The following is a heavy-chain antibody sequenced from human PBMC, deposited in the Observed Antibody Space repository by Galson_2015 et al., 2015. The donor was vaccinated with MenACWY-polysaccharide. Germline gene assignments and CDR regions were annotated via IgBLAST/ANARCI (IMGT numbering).Heavy chain of an antibody. V-gene: IGHV3-23*01. Sequence: SLRLSCAASGFTFNSFAMHWVRQAPGKGLEWVSSITDSGSSTYYVDSVKGRFTISRDNSKNTLFLQMNSLRADDTAVYYCAKGGREVDNWLDPWGQGTLVTVSS. CDR1: GFTFNSFA. D-gene: IGHD1-26*01. CDR2: ITDSGSST. J-gene: IGHJ5*02. CDR3: AKGGREVDNWLDP.